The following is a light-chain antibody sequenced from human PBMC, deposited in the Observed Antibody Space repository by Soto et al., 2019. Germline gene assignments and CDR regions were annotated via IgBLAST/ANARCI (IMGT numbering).Light chain of an antibody. CDR2: DVN. CDR3: QSYDGNLIGLI. V-gene: IGLV2-8*01. Sequence: QSVLTQPPSASGSPGQSVTISCTGTSSDVGGYNYVSWYQQHPGKAPKVMIYDVNKRPSGVPDRFSGSKSGNTASLTVSGLQAEDEADFYCQSYDGNLIGLIFGGGTQLTVL. J-gene: IGLJ2*01. CDR1: SSDVGGYNY.